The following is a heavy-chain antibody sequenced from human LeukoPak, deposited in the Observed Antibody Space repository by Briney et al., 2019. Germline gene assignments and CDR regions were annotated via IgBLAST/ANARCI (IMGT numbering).Heavy chain of an antibody. Sequence: GGSLRLSCAASGFTFSSYGISWVRQAPGKGLECVSAISGSGGSPYYADSVKGRFTISRDNSKNTLYLQMNSLRAEDTAVYYCAKGSGSYLSPLYYFDYWGQGTLVTVSS. D-gene: IGHD1-26*01. CDR1: GFTFSSYG. V-gene: IGHV3-23*01. CDR3: AKGSGSYLSPLYYFDY. J-gene: IGHJ4*02. CDR2: ISGSGGSP.